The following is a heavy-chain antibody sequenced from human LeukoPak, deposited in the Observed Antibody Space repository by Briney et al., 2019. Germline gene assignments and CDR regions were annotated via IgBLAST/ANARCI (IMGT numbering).Heavy chain of an antibody. J-gene: IGHJ3*02. V-gene: IGHV1-46*01. CDR2: INPSGGTT. CDR1: GYTFTSYY. D-gene: IGHD3-16*01. Sequence: GASVKVSCKASGYTFTSYYMHWVRQAPGQGLEWMGIINPSGGTTNYAQEFQGRVTMTRDTSTSTVYMELSSLRSEDTAVYYCARETWESYAFDIWGQGTMVTVSS. CDR3: ARETWESYAFDI.